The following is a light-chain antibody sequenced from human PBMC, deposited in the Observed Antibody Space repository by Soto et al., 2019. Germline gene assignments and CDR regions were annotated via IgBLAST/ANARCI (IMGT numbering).Light chain of an antibody. Sequence: DIVMTQFPLSLPVTPGEPASISCTSSQSLLNSNGNNYLDWYLQKPGQSPQLLIHLGSKRASGVXDXXSASGSGTSLTLKISRVEAEDVGVYYCMQALRNPWTFGQGTKVEIK. CDR2: LGS. J-gene: IGKJ1*01. V-gene: IGKV2-28*01. CDR3: MQALRNPWT. CDR1: QSLLNSNGNNY.